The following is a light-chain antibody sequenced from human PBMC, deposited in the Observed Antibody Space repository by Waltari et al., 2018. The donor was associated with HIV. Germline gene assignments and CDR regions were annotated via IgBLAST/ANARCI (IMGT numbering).Light chain of an antibody. V-gene: IGLV2-23*01. CDR1: STHVGSYRL. CDR3: CSYGGDDTLV. CDR2: DDS. Sequence: QSALTQPASVSGSLGQSITISCTGTSTHVGSYRLVSWYQNHPGQAPTLIIYDDSKRPLGISSRFSGSKSGNTASLTISGLQSEDEADYYCCSYGGDDTLVFGGGTKVTAL. J-gene: IGLJ3*02.